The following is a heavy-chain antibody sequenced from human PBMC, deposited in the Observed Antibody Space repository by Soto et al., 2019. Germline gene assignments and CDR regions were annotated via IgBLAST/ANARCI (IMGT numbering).Heavy chain of an antibody. D-gene: IGHD3-16*02. CDR3: AKTLGELSPESYDH. CDR1: GFTFSSYG. CDR2: ISYDGSNQ. J-gene: IGHJ4*02. V-gene: IGHV3-30*18. Sequence: QVQLVESGGGVVQPGRSLRLSCAASGFTFSSYGMHWVRQAPGMGLEWVAIISYDGSNQYYADSVKGRFTISRDNSKNTLYLQMNSLRAEDTAVYYCAKTLGELSPESYDHWGQGVLVTVSS.